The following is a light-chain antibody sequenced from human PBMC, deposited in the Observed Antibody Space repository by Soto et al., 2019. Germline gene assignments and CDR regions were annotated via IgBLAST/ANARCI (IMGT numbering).Light chain of an antibody. Sequence: EIVLTQSPGTLCLSPGERATLSCRASQSVSSNYLAWYQQKPGQAPRLLIYGASSRATGIPDRFSGSGSGTDFPLTIRRLEPEDFAVYYCQQYGSSYPWTFGQGTKV. CDR3: QQYGSSYPWT. CDR2: GAS. V-gene: IGKV3-20*01. CDR1: QSVSSNY. J-gene: IGKJ1*01.